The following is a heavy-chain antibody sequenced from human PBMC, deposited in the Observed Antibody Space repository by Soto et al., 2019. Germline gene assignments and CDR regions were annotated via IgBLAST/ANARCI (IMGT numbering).Heavy chain of an antibody. CDR2: IIHILGIA. CDR3: ARAGYCSCGSCHNFDY. V-gene: IGHV1-69*02. D-gene: IGHD2-15*01. Sequence: QVQLVQSGAEVKKPGSSVKVSCKASGGTFSSYTISWVRQAPGQGLEWMGRIIHILGIANYAQKFQGRVTITADKSTSTAYMELSSLRSEDTAVYYCARAGYCSCGSCHNFDYWGQGTLVTVSS. CDR1: GGTFSSYT. J-gene: IGHJ4*02.